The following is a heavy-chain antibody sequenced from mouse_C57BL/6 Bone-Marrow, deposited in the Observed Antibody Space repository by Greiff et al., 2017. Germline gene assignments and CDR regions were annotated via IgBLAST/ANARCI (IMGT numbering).Heavy chain of an antibody. V-gene: IGHV1-82*01. CDR2: IYPGDGDT. J-gene: IGHJ1*03. Sequence: VKLMESGPELVKPGASVKISCKASGYAFSSSWMNWVKQRPGKGLEWIGRIYPGDGDTNYNGKFKGKDTLTADKSSSTAYMQLSSLTSEDSAVYFCARAVVAPYFDVWGTGTTVTVSS. D-gene: IGHD1-1*01. CDR3: ARAVVAPYFDV. CDR1: GYAFSSSW.